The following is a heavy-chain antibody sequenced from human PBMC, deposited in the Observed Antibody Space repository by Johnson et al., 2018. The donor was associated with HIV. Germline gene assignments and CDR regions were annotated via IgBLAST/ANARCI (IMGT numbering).Heavy chain of an antibody. CDR2: ISYDGTKK. Sequence: QVQLVESGGGVVQPGRSLRLSCAASGFTFRSYTVHWVRQAPGKGLEWVAVISYDGTKKYYADSVTGRFTISRDNSKNTLFLQMNSLRAEDTAVYYCAKDRGLLDTVDIWGQGTMVTVSS. V-gene: IGHV3-30-3*01. CDR3: AKDRGLLDTVDI. CDR1: GFTFRSYT. J-gene: IGHJ3*02.